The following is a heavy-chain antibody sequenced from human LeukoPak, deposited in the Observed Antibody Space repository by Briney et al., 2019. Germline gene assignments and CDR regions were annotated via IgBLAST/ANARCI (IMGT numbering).Heavy chain of an antibody. J-gene: IGHJ4*02. V-gene: IGHV3-23*01. Sequence: GGSLRLSCAASGFTFSSYAMSWVRQAPGKGLEWVSAISGSGGSTYYADSVKGRFTISRDNAKNSLYLQMNSLRAEDTAVYYCARALRIVGATDYWGQGTLVTVSS. CDR1: GFTFSSYA. CDR2: ISGSGGST. D-gene: IGHD1-26*01. CDR3: ARALRIVGATDY.